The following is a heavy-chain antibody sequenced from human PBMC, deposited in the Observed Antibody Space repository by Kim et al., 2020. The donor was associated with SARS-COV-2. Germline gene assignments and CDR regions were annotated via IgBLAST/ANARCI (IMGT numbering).Heavy chain of an antibody. D-gene: IGHD5-12*01. V-gene: IGHV3-30*04. CDR3: ASDRDYSGYDFYY. CDR1: GFTFSRYA. Sequence: GGSLRLSCAASGFTFSRYAMHWVRQAPGKGLEWVAVISYDGSNKYYTDSVKGRFTISRDNSKNTLYLQMNSLRAEDTAVYYCASDRDYSGYDFYYWGQGT. CDR2: ISYDGSNK. J-gene: IGHJ4*02.